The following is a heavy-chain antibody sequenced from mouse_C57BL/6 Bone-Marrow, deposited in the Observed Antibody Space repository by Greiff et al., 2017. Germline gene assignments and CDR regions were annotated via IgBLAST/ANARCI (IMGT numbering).Heavy chain of an antibody. V-gene: IGHV5-17*01. D-gene: IGHD3-3*01. CDR1: GFTFSDYG. Sequence: EVKLMESGGGLVKPGGSLKLSCAASGFTFSDYGMHWVRQAPEKGLEWVAYISSGSSTIYYADTVKGRFTISRDNAKNTLFLQMTSLRSEDTAMYYCARGGRAPWFAYWGQGTLVTVSA. CDR2: ISSGSSTI. CDR3: ARGGRAPWFAY. J-gene: IGHJ3*01.